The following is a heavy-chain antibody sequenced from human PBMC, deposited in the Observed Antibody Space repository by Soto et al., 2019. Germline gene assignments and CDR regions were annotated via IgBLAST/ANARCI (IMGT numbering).Heavy chain of an antibody. Sequence: QPGGSLRRSCAASGFIFGNHGMTWVRQAPGRALEWVSTINANAIDTHYADSVKCRFTISRDNSKSTLDLQMNSLRAEHTARYCCVSWVSAHFDFWGPGTLVTVAS. CDR2: INANAIDT. V-gene: IGHV3-23*01. J-gene: IGHJ4*02. CDR3: VSWVSAHFDF. D-gene: IGHD2-8*01. CDR1: GFIFGNHG.